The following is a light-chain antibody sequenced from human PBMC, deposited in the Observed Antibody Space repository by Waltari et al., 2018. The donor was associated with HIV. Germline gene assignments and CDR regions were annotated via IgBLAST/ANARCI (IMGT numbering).Light chain of an antibody. CDR3: SSFADRDGFYVL. J-gene: IGLJ2*01. CDR2: EVT. V-gene: IGLV2-8*01. Sequence: QSALTQPPSASGSPGPSVTLSCTGSNSDLGSYDYVSWYQLHPGKAPKLVISEVTKRPSGVSDRFSGSKSANTAFLTVSGLQAEDEADYYCSSFADRDGFYVLFGGGTRLTVL. CDR1: NSDLGSYDY.